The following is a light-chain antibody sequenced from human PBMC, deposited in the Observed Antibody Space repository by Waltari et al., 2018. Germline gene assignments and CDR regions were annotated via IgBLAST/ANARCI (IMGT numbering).Light chain of an antibody. CDR3: QQYGSSIMYT. CDR1: QSLTKRY. J-gene: IGKJ2*01. CDR2: GAS. Sequence: VLTQSTGTLYLSSGESATLCCRASQSLTKRYLAWYQQKPGQAPRLVIYGASSRAAGIPDRFSGSGSGTDFTLTISRLEPEDFAVYYCQQYGSSIMYTFGQGTKLEIK. V-gene: IGKV3-20*01.